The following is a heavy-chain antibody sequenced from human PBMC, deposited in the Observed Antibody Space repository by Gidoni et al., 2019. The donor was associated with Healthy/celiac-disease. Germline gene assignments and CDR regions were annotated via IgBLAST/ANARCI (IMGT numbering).Heavy chain of an antibody. CDR2: ISYDGSNK. V-gene: IGHV3-30*04. Sequence: QVQLVESGGGVVQPGRYLRLSCAAAGFTFSSYAMHWVRQAPGKGLEWVAVISYDGSNKYYADSVKGRFTISRDNSKNTLYLQMNSLRAEDTAVYYCARIGVQLWLFNAFDIWGQGTMVTVSS. J-gene: IGHJ3*02. CDR3: ARIGVQLWLFNAFDI. CDR1: GFTFSSYA. D-gene: IGHD5-18*01.